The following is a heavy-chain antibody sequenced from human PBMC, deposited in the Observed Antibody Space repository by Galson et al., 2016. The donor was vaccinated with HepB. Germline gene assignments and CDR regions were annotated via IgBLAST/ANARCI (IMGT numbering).Heavy chain of an antibody. J-gene: IGHJ4*02. CDR2: INGGNDKT. V-gene: IGHV1-3*01. D-gene: IGHD2-2*01. Sequence: SVKVSCKATGYTFTNYAMHWVRQAPGQRPEWLGWINGGNDKTKYSQNFQGRVTITWDTSANTAYMDLSSLRSEDTAVYYCARGLPSATIDYWGQGTLVTVSS. CDR3: ARGLPSATIDY. CDR1: GYTFTNYA.